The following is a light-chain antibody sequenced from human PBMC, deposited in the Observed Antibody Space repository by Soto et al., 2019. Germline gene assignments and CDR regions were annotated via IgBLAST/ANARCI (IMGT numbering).Light chain of an antibody. V-gene: IGKV1-5*01. Sequence: DIQMTQSPSTLSASIGDRVTITCRASQSISNRLAWYQQKPGKAPKVLIYDASSLESGVPSRFSGSGSATEFILTISSLQPDDFATYHCQHYNSYSEAFGQGTKVHI. CDR3: QHYNSYSEA. CDR1: QSISNR. J-gene: IGKJ1*01. CDR2: DAS.